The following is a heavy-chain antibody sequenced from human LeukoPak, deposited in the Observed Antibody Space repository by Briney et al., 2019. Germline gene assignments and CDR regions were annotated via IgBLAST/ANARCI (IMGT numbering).Heavy chain of an antibody. Sequence: GGSQRLSCEVSQFPFSHFAMHWVRQAPGKGLEGVAVVSSHGNDRYYADSVEGLFTISRHNSKNTLYLQIDSVRGEDTAIYYCARVAGNFNYCDYWGQGTLVTVPS. V-gene: IGHV3-30*04. CDR2: VSSHGNDR. J-gene: IGHJ4*02. D-gene: IGHD5-24*01. CDR1: QFPFSHFA. CDR3: ARVAGNFNYCDY.